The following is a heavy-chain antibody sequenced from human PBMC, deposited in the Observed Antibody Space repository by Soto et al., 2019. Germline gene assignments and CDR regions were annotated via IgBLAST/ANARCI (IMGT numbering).Heavy chain of an antibody. CDR1: GGTFSSYA. CDR2: IIPIFGTA. D-gene: IGHD1-1*01. J-gene: IGHJ4*02. V-gene: IGHV1-69*06. Sequence: QVQLVQSGAEVKKPGSSVKVSCKASGGTFSSYAISWVRQAPGQGLEWMGGIIPIFGTANYAQKFQGRVTITANKSTRPATMELRSLRSKATAVNYCARDVRSYNFATGGQGTL. CDR3: ARDVRSYNFAT.